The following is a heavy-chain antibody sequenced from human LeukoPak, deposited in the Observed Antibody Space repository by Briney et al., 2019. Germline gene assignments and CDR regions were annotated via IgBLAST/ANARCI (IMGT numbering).Heavy chain of an antibody. CDR2: IYYSGST. D-gene: IGHD2-15*01. V-gene: IGHV4-39*07. Sequence: SETLSLTCTVSGGSISSSSYYWGWIRQPPGKGLEWIGSIYYSGSTYYNPSLKSRVTISVDTSKNQFSLKLSSVTAADTAVYYCARGLRDCSGGSCYDNNWFDPWGQGTLVTVSS. J-gene: IGHJ5*02. CDR3: ARGLRDCSGGSCYDNNWFDP. CDR1: GGSISSSSYY.